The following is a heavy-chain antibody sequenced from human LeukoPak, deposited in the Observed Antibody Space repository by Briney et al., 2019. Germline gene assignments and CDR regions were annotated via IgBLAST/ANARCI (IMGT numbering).Heavy chain of an antibody. CDR1: GYTFTRYG. Sequence: GASVKVSCKASGYTFTRYGISWVRQAPGQGLQWLGWISASNGDTNYAQKFRDRVTMSTDTSTGTAYLDVRSLTSDDTAVYYCARDHSNWNYAPDFWGQGTLVTVPS. J-gene: IGHJ4*02. CDR2: ISASNGDT. D-gene: IGHD1-7*01. CDR3: ARDHSNWNYAPDF. V-gene: IGHV1-18*01.